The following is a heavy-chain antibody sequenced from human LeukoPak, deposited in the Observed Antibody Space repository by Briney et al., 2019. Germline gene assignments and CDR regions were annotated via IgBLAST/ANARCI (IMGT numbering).Heavy chain of an antibody. CDR3: TKSDGYGLIRI. J-gene: IGHJ3*02. D-gene: IGHD3-10*01. CDR2: IYYTGNT. CDR1: GDSIIGYY. Sequence: MTSETLSFTCSVSGDSIIGYYWGWLRQPPGKGLEWIGNIYYTGNTYYNSSLKSRVTISLDTSKNQFSLKVISMTAADTAAYYCTKSDGYGLIRICGRGTMVTVSS. V-gene: IGHV4-39*07.